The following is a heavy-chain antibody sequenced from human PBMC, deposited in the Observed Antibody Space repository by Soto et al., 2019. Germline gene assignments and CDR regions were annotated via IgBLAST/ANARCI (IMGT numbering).Heavy chain of an antibody. D-gene: IGHD6-13*01. Sequence: SVKVSCKASGGTFSSYAISWVRQAPGQGLEWMGGIIPIFGTANYAQKFQGRVTITADESTSTAYMELSSLRSEDTAVYYCARGIAAAGANPFDYWGQGTLVTVSS. CDR2: IIPIFGTA. J-gene: IGHJ4*02. V-gene: IGHV1-69*13. CDR3: ARGIAAAGANPFDY. CDR1: GGTFSSYA.